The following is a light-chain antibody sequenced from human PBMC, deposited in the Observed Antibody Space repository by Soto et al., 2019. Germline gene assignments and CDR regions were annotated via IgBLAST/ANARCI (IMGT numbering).Light chain of an antibody. J-gene: IGKJ5*01. Sequence: DIQLTQSPSTVSASVGDRVTITCRASQPISHWLAWYQQRPGKAPTPLIYTASSLQSGVPSRFSCSGSGTDFALTISNLQPEDFATYFCQQANSFPITFGQGTRL. CDR1: QPISHW. CDR2: TAS. V-gene: IGKV1D-12*01. CDR3: QQANSFPIT.